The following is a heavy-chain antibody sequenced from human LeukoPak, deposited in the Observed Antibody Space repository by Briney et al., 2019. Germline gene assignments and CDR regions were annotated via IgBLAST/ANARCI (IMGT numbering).Heavy chain of an antibody. CDR3: ARRGIAVAGTPAEYFQH. J-gene: IGHJ1*01. D-gene: IGHD6-13*01. CDR2: IYTGDSDT. Sequence: GESLKISCNGSGYIFTTYWISWGRQMPGKGLEWLGIIYTGDSDTRYNPSFPAQVTISADKSFSTAYLQWSSLKASHTAMYYCARRGIAVAGTPAEYFQHWGQGTLVIVSS. V-gene: IGHV5-51*01. CDR1: GYIFTTYW.